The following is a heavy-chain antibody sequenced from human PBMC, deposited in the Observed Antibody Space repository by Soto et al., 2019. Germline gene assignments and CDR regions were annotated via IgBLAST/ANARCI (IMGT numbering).Heavy chain of an antibody. CDR3: ARLGYDSSGYYYLDY. Sequence: PSETLALTCTVSGDSICSYYGSWIRKHPGKGLAWIGYIYYSGSTNYNPSLKSRVTISVDTSKNQFSLKLSSVTAADTAVYYCARLGYDSSGYYYLDYWGQGTLVTVSS. CDR1: GDSICSYY. CDR2: IYYSGST. V-gene: IGHV4-59*01. J-gene: IGHJ4*02. D-gene: IGHD3-22*01.